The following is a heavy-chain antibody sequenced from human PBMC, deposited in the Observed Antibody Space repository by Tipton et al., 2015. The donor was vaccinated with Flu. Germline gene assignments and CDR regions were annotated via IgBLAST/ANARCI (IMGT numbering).Heavy chain of an antibody. Sequence: TLSLTCTVSGGSISSHYWSWIRQPPGKGLVWIGYIYYSGSISYNPSLKSRVTISVDTSKNQFSLKLSSVTAADTAVYYCAREWGDAFDIWGQGTMVTVSS. CDR2: IYYSGSI. CDR3: AREWGDAFDI. V-gene: IGHV4-59*11. D-gene: IGHD3-16*01. CDR1: GGSISSHY. J-gene: IGHJ3*02.